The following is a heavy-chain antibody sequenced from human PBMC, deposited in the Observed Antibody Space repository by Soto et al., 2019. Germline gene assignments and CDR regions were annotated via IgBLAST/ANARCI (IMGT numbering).Heavy chain of an antibody. CDR3: VRDGYPAWVYGVDV. CDR2: LSSDGTIT. Sequence: GGSLRLSCAASGFTFSTFWMHWVRQVPGKGLVWVSRLSSDGTITNYADSVKGRFTIFRDNAMNTVYLQMNSLRAEDTAIYYCVRDGYPAWVYGVDVWGQGTTVTVSS. J-gene: IGHJ6*02. D-gene: IGHD2-2*03. V-gene: IGHV3-74*01. CDR1: GFTFSTFW.